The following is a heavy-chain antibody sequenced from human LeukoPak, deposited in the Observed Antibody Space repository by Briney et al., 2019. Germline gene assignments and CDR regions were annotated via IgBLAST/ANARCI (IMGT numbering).Heavy chain of an antibody. J-gene: IGHJ4*02. CDR2: ISGSGGSI. CDR1: GFTFSNNA. V-gene: IGHV3-23*01. Sequence: GGSLRLSCAASGFTFSNNAMSWVRQAPGKGLEWVSAISGSGGSIYCADSVKGRFTISRDNSKNTLYLQMNSLRAEDTAVYYCAKDSPDSSDSGGQGTLVTVSS. D-gene: IGHD3-22*01. CDR3: AKDSPDSSDS.